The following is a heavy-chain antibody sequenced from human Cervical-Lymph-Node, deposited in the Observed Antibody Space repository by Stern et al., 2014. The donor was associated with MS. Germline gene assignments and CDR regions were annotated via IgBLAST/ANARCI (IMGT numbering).Heavy chain of an antibody. CDR3: ARERKVERSARLLVSFDV. D-gene: IGHD1-1*01. CDR2: INSSGGT. J-gene: IGHJ3*01. V-gene: IGHV4-34*01. CDR1: GASFSANY. Sequence: QLQLQQWGAGLLRPSETLSLTCAVHGASFSANYWSWIRQTPGKGLEWIGEINSSGGTHYNPSLMSRATLSVDPSRNQFSLKLSSLTAADTAMYYCARERKVERSARLLVSFDVWGQGTLVTVSS.